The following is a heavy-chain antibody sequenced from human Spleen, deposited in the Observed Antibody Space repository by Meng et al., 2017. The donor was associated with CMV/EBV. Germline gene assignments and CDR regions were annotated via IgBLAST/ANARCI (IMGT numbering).Heavy chain of an antibody. V-gene: IGHV3-21*01. CDR1: GFTFSSYS. CDR3: AREWGYQILIDAFDI. J-gene: IGHJ3*02. Sequence: GGSLRLSCAASGFTFSSYSMNWVRQAPGKGLEWVSSISSSSSYIYYTDSVKGRFTISRDNSNNLVYLHMSSLRADDTAIYYCAREWGYQILIDAFDIWGQGTMVTVSS. D-gene: IGHD2-2*01. CDR2: ISSSSSYI.